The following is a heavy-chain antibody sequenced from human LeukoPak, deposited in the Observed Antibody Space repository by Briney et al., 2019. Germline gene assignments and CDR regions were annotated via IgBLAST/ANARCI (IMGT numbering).Heavy chain of an antibody. V-gene: IGHV4-4*02. CDR1: GGSISSSNW. D-gene: IGHD1/OR15-1a*01. CDR2: IYHSGST. CDR3: ARFTFGNRDY. J-gene: IGHJ4*02. Sequence: PSETLSLTCAVSGGSISSSNWWSWVRQPPGKGLEWIGEIYHSGSTNYNPSLKSRVTISVDTSKNQFSLKLSSVTAADTAVYYCARFTFGNRDYWGQGTLVIVSS.